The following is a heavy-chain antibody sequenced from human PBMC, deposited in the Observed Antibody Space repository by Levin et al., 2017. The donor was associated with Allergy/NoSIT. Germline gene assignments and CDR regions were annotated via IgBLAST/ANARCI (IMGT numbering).Heavy chain of an antibody. CDR3: ARGPGSTVSLDY. J-gene: IGHJ4*02. D-gene: IGHD4-17*01. V-gene: IGHV1-8*01. CDR2: MNPNSGYT. Sequence: GGSLRLSCKASGYTFTSYDINWVRQATGQGLEWMGRMNPNSGYTGYAQKFQGRVTMTRDTSTSTAYMELSSLRSEDTAVYYCARGPGSTVSLDYWGQGTLVTVSS. CDR1: GYTFTSYD.